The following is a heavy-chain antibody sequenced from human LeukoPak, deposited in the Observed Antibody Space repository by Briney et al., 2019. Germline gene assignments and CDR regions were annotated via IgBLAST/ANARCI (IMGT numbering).Heavy chain of an antibody. CDR1: GFTFSSYA. Sequence: GGSLRLSCAASGFTFSSYAMSWVRQAPGKGLECVSAISGSGGSTYYADSVKGRFTISRDNSKNTLYLQMNSLRAEDTAVYYCAKWVVGATGVGDYWGQGTLVTVSS. J-gene: IGHJ4*02. V-gene: IGHV3-23*01. D-gene: IGHD1-26*01. CDR3: AKWVVGATGVGDY. CDR2: ISGSGGST.